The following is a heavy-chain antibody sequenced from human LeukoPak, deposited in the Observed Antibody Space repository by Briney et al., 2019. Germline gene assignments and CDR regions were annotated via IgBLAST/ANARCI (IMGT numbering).Heavy chain of an antibody. J-gene: IGHJ4*02. CDR2: IYYSGST. V-gene: IGHV4-39*01. D-gene: IGHD6-19*01. CDR3: ARPGYSSQPDY. Sequence: PSETLSLTCTVSGGSISSSSYYWGWIRQPPGKGLEWIGSIYYSGSTYYNPSLKSRVTISVDTSKNQFSLKLSSVTAADTAVYYCARPGYSSQPDYWGQGTLATVSS. CDR1: GGSISSSSYY.